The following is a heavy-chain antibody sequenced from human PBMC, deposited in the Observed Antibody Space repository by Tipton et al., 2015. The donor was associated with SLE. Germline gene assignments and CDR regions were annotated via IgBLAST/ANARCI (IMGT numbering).Heavy chain of an antibody. CDR3: ARGEITMIVPSQGDAFDF. D-gene: IGHD3-22*01. CDR1: GYTFTSYG. J-gene: IGHJ3*01. V-gene: IGHV1-18*01. CDR2: INPYNGNT. Sequence: QSGAEVKKPGASVKVSCKASGYTFTSYGITWVRQAPGQGLEWMGWINPYNGNTNHPQKLQGRVTMTTDTSTSTAYIDLRSLRSDDTAVYYCARGEITMIVPSQGDAFDFWGQGTMVTVSS.